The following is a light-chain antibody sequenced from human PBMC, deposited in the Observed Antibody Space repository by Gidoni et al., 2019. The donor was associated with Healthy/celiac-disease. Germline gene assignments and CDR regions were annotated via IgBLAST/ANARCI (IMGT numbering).Light chain of an antibody. Sequence: DIVMTQSPDSLAVSLGERATINCKSSQSVLYSSNNKNYLAWYQQKPGQPPKLLIYWTSTRESVVPDRFSGSGSGTDFTLTISSLQAEDVAVYYCQQYYSTPPTFGQXTRLDIK. CDR3: QQYYSTPPT. V-gene: IGKV4-1*01. CDR1: QSVLYSSNNKNY. J-gene: IGKJ5*01. CDR2: WTS.